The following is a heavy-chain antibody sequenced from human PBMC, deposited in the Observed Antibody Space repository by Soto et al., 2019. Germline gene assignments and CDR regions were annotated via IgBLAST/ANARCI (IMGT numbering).Heavy chain of an antibody. CDR2: ISPDGGAE. Sequence: EVLLVESGGGLVQPGGSLRLSCAVSGFSFGTSWMSWVRQAPGRGLAWVASISPDGGAEHYVDSVKGRFTISRDNAKNSVSLQMHSLSAADTAVYCCASLLGYATAFLSWGQGTLLTVSS. J-gene: IGHJ4*02. V-gene: IGHV3-7*01. CDR1: GFSFGTSW. CDR3: ASLLGYATAFLS. D-gene: IGHD2-15*01.